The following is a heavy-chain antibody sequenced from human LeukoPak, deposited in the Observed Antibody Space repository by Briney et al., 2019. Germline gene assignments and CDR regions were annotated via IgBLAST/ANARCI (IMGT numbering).Heavy chain of an antibody. CDR1: GGSFSGYY. CDR3: TRANGYGLIDY. D-gene: IGHD3-10*01. V-gene: IGHV4-34*01. CDR2: INHSGST. Sequence: SETLSLTCAVYGGSFSGYYWSWIRQPPGKGLEWIGEINHSGSTDYNPSLKSRVTISVDTSKNQFSLKLSSVTAADTAVYYCTRANGYGLIDYWGQGTLVTVSS. J-gene: IGHJ4*02.